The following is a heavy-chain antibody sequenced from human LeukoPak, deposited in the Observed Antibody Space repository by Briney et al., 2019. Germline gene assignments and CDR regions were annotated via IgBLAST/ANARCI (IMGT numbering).Heavy chain of an antibody. CDR1: GFSFSSYW. J-gene: IGHJ4*02. D-gene: IGHD5-18*01. Sequence: GGSLRLSCAVSGFSFSSYWMHWVRQAPGKGLEWVSGISWNSGSIGYADSVKGRFTISRDNAKNSLYLQMNSLRAEDTALYYCAKDLRGYSYAIDYWGQGTLVTVSS. CDR2: ISWNSGSI. CDR3: AKDLRGYSYAIDY. V-gene: IGHV3-9*01.